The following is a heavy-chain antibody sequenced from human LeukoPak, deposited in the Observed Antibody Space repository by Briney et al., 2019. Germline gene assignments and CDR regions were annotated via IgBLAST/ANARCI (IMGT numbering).Heavy chain of an antibody. CDR3: ARDIVVVPAAMLGNYYYGMDV. Sequence: GGSLRLSCAASGFTFSSYSMNWVRQAPGKGMEWVSSISSSSSYIYYADSVKGRFTISRDNAKNSLYLQMNSLRAEDTAVYYCARDIVVVPAAMLGNYYYGMDVWGQGTTVTVSS. CDR2: ISSSSSYI. CDR1: GFTFSSYS. D-gene: IGHD2-2*01. J-gene: IGHJ6*02. V-gene: IGHV3-21*01.